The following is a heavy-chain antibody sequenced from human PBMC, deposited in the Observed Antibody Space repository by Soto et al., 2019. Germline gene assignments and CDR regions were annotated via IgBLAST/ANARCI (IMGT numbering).Heavy chain of an antibody. Sequence: SQTLSLHCAVSRDIVSINSATWNWILPSPSRGLEWLGRTYFRSKWYSDYPLFVKSRININADTSRNQFSLQLRSVTPEDTAVYYCVRDRRAVADYFDYWGQGNPVTVSA. V-gene: IGHV6-1*01. CDR3: VRDRRAVADYFDY. CDR1: RDIVSINSAT. D-gene: IGHD6-19*01. J-gene: IGHJ4*02. CDR2: TYFRSKWYS.